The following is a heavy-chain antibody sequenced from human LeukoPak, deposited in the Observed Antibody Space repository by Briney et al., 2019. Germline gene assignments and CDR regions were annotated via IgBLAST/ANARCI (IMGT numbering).Heavy chain of an antibody. D-gene: IGHD6-19*01. Sequence: GGSLRLSCAASGFTFSSYAMNWVRQGPGKGLEWVSAISGSGGSTYYADSVKGRFTISRDNSKNTLYLQMNSLRAEDTAVYYCAKDFRYSSGWPDYYYYMDVWGKGTTVTVSS. V-gene: IGHV3-23*01. CDR2: ISGSGGST. CDR1: GFTFSSYA. J-gene: IGHJ6*03. CDR3: AKDFRYSSGWPDYYYYMDV.